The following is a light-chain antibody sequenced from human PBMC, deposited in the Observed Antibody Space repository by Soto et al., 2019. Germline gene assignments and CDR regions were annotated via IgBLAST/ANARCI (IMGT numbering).Light chain of an antibody. CDR3: QQYNNRPPLT. CDR1: QTVSSN. V-gene: IGKV3-15*01. CDR2: GAS. J-gene: IGKJ4*01. Sequence: TVLTQSPGTLSLSPGERATLSCRASQTVSSNLLVWYQQHPGQAPRLLIYGASTRATGIPARFSGSGSGTEFTLIISSLQSEDFAVYYCQQYNNRPPLTFGGGTKVEIK.